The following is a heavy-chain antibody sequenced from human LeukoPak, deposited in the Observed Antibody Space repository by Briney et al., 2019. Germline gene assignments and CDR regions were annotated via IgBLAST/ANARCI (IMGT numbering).Heavy chain of an antibody. Sequence: SETLSLTCSVSGDSISSGSYYWSWIRQPAGKGLEWIGYIYYSGSTSYNPSLKSRVTMSLDASKNQFSLELNSVTPADTAVYYCARGGNYWPQWWFDPWGRGTLVSVSS. V-gene: IGHV4-61*10. J-gene: IGHJ5*02. CDR2: IYYSGST. D-gene: IGHD1-26*01. CDR1: GDSISSGSYY. CDR3: ARGGNYWPQWWFDP.